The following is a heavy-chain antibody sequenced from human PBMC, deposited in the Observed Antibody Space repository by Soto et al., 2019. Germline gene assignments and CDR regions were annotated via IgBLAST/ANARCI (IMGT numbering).Heavy chain of an antibody. V-gene: IGHV3-7*03. CDR2: IKKDGSKK. Sequence: GGSLRLSCEASGFSFNMYWMSWVRQAPGKGLEWVANIKKDGSKKYYVDSVMGRFTISRDNAKNSLYLQMNSLRAEDTAVYYCAKDRLDVAAAGTNYYYGMDVWGQGTTVTVSS. CDR3: AKDRLDVAAAGTNYYYGMDV. J-gene: IGHJ6*02. D-gene: IGHD6-13*01. CDR1: GFSFNMYW.